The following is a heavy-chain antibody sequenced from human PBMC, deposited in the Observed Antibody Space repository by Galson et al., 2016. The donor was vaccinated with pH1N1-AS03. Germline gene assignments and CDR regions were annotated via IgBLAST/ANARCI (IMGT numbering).Heavy chain of an antibody. J-gene: IGHJ5*01. CDR2: ISKDARGK. V-gene: IGHV3-30*19. CDR1: GFTFSNFG. D-gene: IGHD3-10*01. Sequence: SLRLSCAASGFTFSNFGMHWVRQAPGKGLEWVAVISKDARGKFYADSVKGRFTISRDNSNNTVYLHMNSLRTEDTAVYYCAKMLRGITAVGFESWGQGILVIVSS. CDR3: AKMLRGITAVGFES.